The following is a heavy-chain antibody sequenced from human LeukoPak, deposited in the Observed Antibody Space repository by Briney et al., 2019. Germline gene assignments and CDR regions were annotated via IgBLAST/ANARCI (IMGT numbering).Heavy chain of an antibody. V-gene: IGHV3-30-3*01. D-gene: IGHD3-10*01. CDR3: ARGLYGRVSLDY. J-gene: IGHJ4*02. CDR2: ISYDGSNK. Sequence: GRSLRLSCAASGFTFSSYAMHWVRQAPGKGLEWVAVISYDGSNKYYADSVKGRFTISRDNSKNTLYLQMNSLRAEDTAVYYCARGLYGRVSLDYWGQGTLVTVSS. CDR1: GFTFSSYA.